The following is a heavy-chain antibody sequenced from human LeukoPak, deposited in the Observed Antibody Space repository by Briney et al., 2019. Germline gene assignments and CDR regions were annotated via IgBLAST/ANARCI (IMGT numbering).Heavy chain of an antibody. CDR2: LHSKRGGG. CDR1: GLTFPRHY. CDR3: AGGAYYYYYGMDV. D-gene: IGHD1-26*01. Sequence: ASVHADSHAYGLTFPRHYLQWVRQAPGQRHGWMGWLHSKRGGGNYAKKFQGRGTRTRDTSISTAYMELSRLRSDDTAVYYCAGGAYYYYYGMDVWGQGTTVTVSS. J-gene: IGHJ6*02. V-gene: IGHV1-2*02.